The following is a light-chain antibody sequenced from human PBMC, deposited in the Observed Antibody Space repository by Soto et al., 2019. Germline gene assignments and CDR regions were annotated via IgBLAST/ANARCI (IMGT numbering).Light chain of an antibody. CDR1: SSDVGGYNY. V-gene: IGLV2-8*01. J-gene: IGLJ1*01. CDR3: SSYAGSSNV. Sequence: QSALTQPASVSGSPGQSITISCTGSSSDVGGYNYVSWYQQHPGKAPQLMIYEVNKRPSGVPDRFSGSKSGNTASLTVSGLQAEDEADYYCSSYAGSSNVFGTGTKVTVL. CDR2: EVN.